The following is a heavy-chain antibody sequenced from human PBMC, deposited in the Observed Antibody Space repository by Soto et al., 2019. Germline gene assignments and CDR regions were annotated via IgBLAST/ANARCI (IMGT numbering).Heavy chain of an antibody. V-gene: IGHV3-30*18. J-gene: IGHJ6*03. Sequence: PGGSLRLSCAASGFTFSSYGMHWVRQAPGKGLEWVAVISYDGSNKYYADSVKGRFTISRDNSKNTLYLQMNSLRAEDTAVYYCAKASPSRIGEVYSYYYMDVWGKGTTVTVS. D-gene: IGHD3-10*01. CDR1: GFTFSSYG. CDR2: ISYDGSNK. CDR3: AKASPSRIGEVYSYYYMDV.